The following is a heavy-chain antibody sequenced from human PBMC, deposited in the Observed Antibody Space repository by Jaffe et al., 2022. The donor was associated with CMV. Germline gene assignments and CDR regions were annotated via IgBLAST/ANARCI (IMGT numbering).Heavy chain of an antibody. D-gene: IGHD3-22*01. CDR2: IWYDGSNK. Sequence: QVQLVESGGGVVQPGRSLRLSCAASGFTFSSYGMHWVRQAPGKGLEWVAVIWYDGSNKYYADSVKGRFTISRDNSKNTLYLQMNSLRAEDTAVYYCARDQYYDSSGDPAGDYWGQGTLVTVSS. CDR1: GFTFSSYG. CDR3: ARDQYYDSSGDPAGDY. J-gene: IGHJ4*02. V-gene: IGHV3-33*01.